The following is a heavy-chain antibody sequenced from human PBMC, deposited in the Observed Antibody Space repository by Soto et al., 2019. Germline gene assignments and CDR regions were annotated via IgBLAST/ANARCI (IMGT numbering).Heavy chain of an antibody. Sequence: SGPTLVNPTQTLTLTCTFSGFSLSTSGMCVSWIRQPPGKALEWLALIDWDDDKYYSTSLKTRLTISKDTSKNQVVLTMTNMDPVDTATYYCARIRVYYDSSGSRDYYGMDVWGQGTTVTVSS. D-gene: IGHD3-22*01. V-gene: IGHV2-70*01. CDR1: GFSLSTSGMC. CDR2: IDWDDDK. CDR3: ARIRVYYDSSGSRDYYGMDV. J-gene: IGHJ6*02.